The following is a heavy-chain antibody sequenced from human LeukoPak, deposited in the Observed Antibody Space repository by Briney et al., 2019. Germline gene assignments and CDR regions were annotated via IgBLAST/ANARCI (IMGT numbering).Heavy chain of an antibody. D-gene: IGHD5-24*01. J-gene: IGHJ4*02. CDR2: ISSSSSTI. CDR1: GFTFSSYS. CDR3: ARADARDGYNLGHLDY. Sequence: GGSLRLSCAASGFTFSSYSMNWVRQAPGKGLEWVSYISSSSSTIYYAGSVKGRFTISRDNAKNSLYLQMNSLRAEDTAVYYCARADARDGYNLGHLDYWGQGTLVTVSS. V-gene: IGHV3-48*04.